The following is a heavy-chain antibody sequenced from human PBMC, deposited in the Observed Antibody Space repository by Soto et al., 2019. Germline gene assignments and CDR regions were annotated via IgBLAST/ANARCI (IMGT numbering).Heavy chain of an antibody. CDR2: ISYDGRNK. CDR3: ARDPGPEGSTSSSFYYYYYYGMDV. J-gene: IGHJ6*02. CDR1: GFTFSNYA. V-gene: IGHV3-30*04. D-gene: IGHD2-2*01. Sequence: GGSLRLSCAVSGFTFSNYAMHWVRQAPGKGLEWVAVISYDGRNKYYADSVKGRFTISRDNSNDTLYLQMNSLRAEDTAVYYCARDPGPEGSTSSSFYYYYYYGMDVWGQGTTVTVSS.